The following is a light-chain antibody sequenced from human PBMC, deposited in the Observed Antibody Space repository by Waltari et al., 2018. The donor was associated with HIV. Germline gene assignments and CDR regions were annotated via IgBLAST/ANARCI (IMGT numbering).Light chain of an antibody. CDR3: QAFGGT. J-gene: IGKJ3*01. CDR2: GAS. CDR1: QSVRSH. Sequence: VLTQSPATLSVSRGERAILSCGASQSVRSHLAWYQQSPGQSPRLLIYGASTRATGVPARFTGSGSGTDFTLTITSLQSEDFAVYYCQAFGGTFGPGTRV. V-gene: IGKV3-15*01.